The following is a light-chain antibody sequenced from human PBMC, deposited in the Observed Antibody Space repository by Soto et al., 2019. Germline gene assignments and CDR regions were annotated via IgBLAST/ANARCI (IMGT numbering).Light chain of an antibody. CDR3: QQYNIYPFT. CDR1: QSISSR. Sequence: IPMNQSPSTLSASEGDRVSISCRASQSISSRLAWHQQKPGKAPKLLIYDASSLESGVPSRFSGSGSGTEFTLTISSLQPDDFATYYCQQYNIYPFTFGGGTKVDI. V-gene: IGKV1-5*01. CDR2: DAS. J-gene: IGKJ4*01.